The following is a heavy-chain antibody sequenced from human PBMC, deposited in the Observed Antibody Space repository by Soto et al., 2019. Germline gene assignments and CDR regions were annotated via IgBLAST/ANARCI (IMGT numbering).Heavy chain of an antibody. CDR2: IYYSGST. V-gene: IGHV4-61*01. CDR3: ARAGGVPAAYYYYGMDV. Sequence: QVQLQESGPGLVKPSETLSLTCTVSGGSVSSGSYYWSWIRQPPGKGLEWIGYIYYSGSTNYNPSLKSRVTISVDTSKNQFSLKLSSVTAADTAVYYCARAGGVPAAYYYYGMDVWGQGTTVTVSS. CDR1: GGSVSSGSYY. D-gene: IGHD2-2*01. J-gene: IGHJ6*02.